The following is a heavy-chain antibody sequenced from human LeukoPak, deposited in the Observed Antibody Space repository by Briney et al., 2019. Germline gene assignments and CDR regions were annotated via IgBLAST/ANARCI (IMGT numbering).Heavy chain of an antibody. J-gene: IGHJ4*02. CDR3: ARNKPTIDY. Sequence: SETLSLTCTVSGGSISSYYWSWIRQPPGKGLEWIGYIYYSGSTNYNPSLKSRVTISVDTSKNQFSLKLSSVTAADTAVYYCARNKPTIDYWGRGTLVTVSS. D-gene: IGHD1/OR15-1a*01. CDR1: GGSISSYY. V-gene: IGHV4-59*01. CDR2: IYYSGST.